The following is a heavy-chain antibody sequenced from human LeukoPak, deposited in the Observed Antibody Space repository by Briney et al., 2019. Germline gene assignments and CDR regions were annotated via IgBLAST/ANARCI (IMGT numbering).Heavy chain of an antibody. D-gene: IGHD6-13*01. CDR1: GGSISSGSYY. CDR2: IYYSGST. Sequence: PSQTLSLTCTVSGGSISSGSYYWSWIRQPAGKGLEWIGYIYYSGSTNYDPSLKSRVTISVDTSKNQFSLKLSSVTAADTAVYYCARDGAAAGTGGPFDYWGQGTPVTVSS. CDR3: ARDGAAAGTGGPFDY. V-gene: IGHV4-61*10. J-gene: IGHJ4*02.